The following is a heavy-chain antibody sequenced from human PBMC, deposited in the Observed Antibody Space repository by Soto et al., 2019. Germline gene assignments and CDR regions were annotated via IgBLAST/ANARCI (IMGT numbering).Heavy chain of an antibody. CDR1: GCTFSGYS. Sequence: GGSLRLSCSASGCTFSGYSMTWVREATGRGLEWVSSITGSGSSRYYADSVKGQFITSRDSCRRLLYLQISSLRAADPSVYYCGTSPGFYHYTMEVWGRGTRVSVSS. V-gene: IGHV3-23*01. J-gene: IGHJ6*02. CDR2: ITGSGSSR. CDR3: GTSPGFYHYTMEV.